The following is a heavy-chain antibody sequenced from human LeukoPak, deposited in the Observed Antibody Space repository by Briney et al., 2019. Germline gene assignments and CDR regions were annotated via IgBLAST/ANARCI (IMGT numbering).Heavy chain of an antibody. Sequence: PGGSLRLSCAASGFTFSSYWMHWVRQAPGKGLVWVSRINSDGSSTSYADSVEGRFTISRDNAKNTLYLQMNSLRAEDTAVYYCARVGGSFHWFDPWGQGTLVTVSS. D-gene: IGHD1-26*01. CDR1: GFTFSSYW. V-gene: IGHV3-74*01. J-gene: IGHJ5*02. CDR2: INSDGSST. CDR3: ARVGGSFHWFDP.